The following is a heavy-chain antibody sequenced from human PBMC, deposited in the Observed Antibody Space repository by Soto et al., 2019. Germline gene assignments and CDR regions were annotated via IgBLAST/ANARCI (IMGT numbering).Heavy chain of an antibody. V-gene: IGHV2-5*01. CDR2: IYGNDDQ. CDR1: GFSLNTSGVG. D-gene: IGHD1-7*01. Sequence: QITLKESGPPLVNPTQTLTLTCTFSGFSLNTSGVGVGWVRQPPGKALEWLALIYGNDDQRYNLFLKNSLTITKDTSRDQVVLTMTHMDPVDTATYYCAHANNCDYRTPYYLDYWGQGTLVTVS. CDR3: AHANNCDYRTPYYLDY. J-gene: IGHJ4*02.